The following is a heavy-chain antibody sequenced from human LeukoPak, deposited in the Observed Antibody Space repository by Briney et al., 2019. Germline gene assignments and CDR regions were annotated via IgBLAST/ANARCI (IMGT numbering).Heavy chain of an antibody. CDR1: GLTFSDFA. V-gene: IGHV3-64*01. D-gene: IGHD3-3*01. CDR2: ISSNGISP. J-gene: IGHJ6*02. CDR3: VRAHSIHNYHYGIDV. Sequence: GGSLRLSCAASGLTFSDFAMHWLRQAPGKGLEYVSTISSNGISPYHANSVKGRFTISRDNSKNTLYLQMGSLRADDTAVYYCVRAHSIHNYHYGIDVWGHGTTVTVSS.